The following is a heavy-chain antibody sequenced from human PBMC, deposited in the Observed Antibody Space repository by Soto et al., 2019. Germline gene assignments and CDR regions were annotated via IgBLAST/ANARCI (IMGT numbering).Heavy chain of an antibody. V-gene: IGHV3-33*01. Sequence: QVQLVESGGGVVQPGRSLRLSCAASEFTFSNYGMHWVRQAPGKGREWVAVILNDGSNRYHADSVKDRFTISRDNSKNTLYLQMNSLRAEETAVYYCARDDEYSGNGMDVWGQGTTVTVS. CDR3: ARDDEYSGNGMDV. J-gene: IGHJ6*02. D-gene: IGHD3-10*01. CDR2: ILNDGSNR. CDR1: EFTFSNYG.